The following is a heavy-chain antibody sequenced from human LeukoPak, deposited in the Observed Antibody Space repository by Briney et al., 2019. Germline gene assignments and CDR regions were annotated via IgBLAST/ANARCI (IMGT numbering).Heavy chain of an antibody. D-gene: IGHD5-24*01. CDR3: ARGDGYNVADAFDI. V-gene: IGHV1-69*04. Sequence: SVKVSCKASGGTFSSYAISLVRQAPGQGLEWMGRIIPILGIANYAQKFQGRVTITADKSTSTAYMELSSLRSEDTAVYYCARGDGYNVADAFDIWGQGTMVTVSS. CDR1: GGTFSSYA. J-gene: IGHJ3*02. CDR2: IIPILGIA.